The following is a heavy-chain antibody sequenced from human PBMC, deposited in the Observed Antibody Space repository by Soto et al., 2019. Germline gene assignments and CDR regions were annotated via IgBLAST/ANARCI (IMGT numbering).Heavy chain of an antibody. D-gene: IGHD4-17*01. Sequence: QVQLVESGGGVVQPGRSLRLSCAASGFTFSSYGMHWVRQAPGKGLEWVAVISYDGGNKYYADSVKGRFTISRDNSKNTLYLQMNSLRAEDTAVYYCAKGQTTVTTLYYWGQGTLVTVSS. CDR1: GFTFSSYG. J-gene: IGHJ4*02. CDR2: ISYDGGNK. V-gene: IGHV3-30*18. CDR3: AKGQTTVTTLYY.